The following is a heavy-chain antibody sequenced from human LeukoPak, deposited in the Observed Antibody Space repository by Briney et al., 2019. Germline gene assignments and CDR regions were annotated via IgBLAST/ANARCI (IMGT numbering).Heavy chain of an antibody. D-gene: IGHD3-10*01. CDR1: GFTFSSSW. CDR3: ARSLRYYYGSGSYSDPGTEDY. CDR2: VNSDGSRT. J-gene: IGHJ4*02. Sequence: GGSLRLSCAASGFTFSSSWMHWVRQGPGKGLEWVSRVNSDGSRTTYADSVKGRFTISRDNAKNSLYLQMNSLRAEDTAVYYCARSLRYYYGSGSYSDPGTEDYWGQGTLVTVSS. V-gene: IGHV3-74*03.